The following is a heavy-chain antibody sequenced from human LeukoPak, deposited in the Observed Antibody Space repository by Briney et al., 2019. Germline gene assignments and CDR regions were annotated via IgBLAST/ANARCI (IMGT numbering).Heavy chain of an antibody. CDR2: IYYSGST. J-gene: IGHJ4*02. CDR1: GGSISSYY. Sequence: SETLSLTCTVSGGSISSYYWSWIRQPPGKGLEWIGYIYYSGSTNYNPSLKSRVTMPVDTSKNQFSLKLSSVTAADTAVYYCARLLRSYYADYWGQGTLVTVSS. V-gene: IGHV4-59*01. D-gene: IGHD3-10*01. CDR3: ARLLRSYYADY.